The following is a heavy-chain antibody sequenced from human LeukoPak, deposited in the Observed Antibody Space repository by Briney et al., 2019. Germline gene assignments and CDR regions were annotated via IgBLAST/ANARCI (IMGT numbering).Heavy chain of an antibody. J-gene: IGHJ4*02. Sequence: PGGSLRLSCEASGFTLSTYWMNWVRQVPGKGLEWVANINPDGSAKRHVDSVKGRFTIARDNADNSLSLQMNSLRAEDTAVYYCASWGAGGNSWGQGTLVTVSS. CDR2: INPDGSAK. CDR3: ASWGAGGNS. CDR1: GFTLSTYW. D-gene: IGHD3-16*01. V-gene: IGHV3-7*01.